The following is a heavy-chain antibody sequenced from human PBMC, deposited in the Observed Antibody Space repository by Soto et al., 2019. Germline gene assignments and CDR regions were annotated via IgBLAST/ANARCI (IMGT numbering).Heavy chain of an antibody. CDR1: GVSVSGNRVP. CDR2: TYYRSKWYN. D-gene: IGHD6-19*01. V-gene: IGHV6-1*01. CDR3: ARDLIAVAGSAGVWFDP. J-gene: IGHJ5*02. Sequence: SQTLSLTCAMSGVSVSGNRVPSEGVWHSPSRGLEWLGRTYYRSKWYNDYAVSVKSRITINPDTSKNQFSLQLNSVTPEDTAVYYCARDLIAVAGSAGVWFDPWGQGTLVTVSS.